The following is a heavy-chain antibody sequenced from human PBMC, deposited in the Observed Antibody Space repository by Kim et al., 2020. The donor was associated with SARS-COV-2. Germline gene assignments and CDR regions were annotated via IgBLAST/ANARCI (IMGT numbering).Heavy chain of an antibody. CDR3: ARRGSYGSNWFDP. J-gene: IGHJ5*02. D-gene: IGHD5-18*01. V-gene: IGHV5-51*01. Sequence: YSPSFQGQFTISADKSISTAYLQWSSLKASDTAMYYCARRGSYGSNWFDPWGQGTLVTVSS.